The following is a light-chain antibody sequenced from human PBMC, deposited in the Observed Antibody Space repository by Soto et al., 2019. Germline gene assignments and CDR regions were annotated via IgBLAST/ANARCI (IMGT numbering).Light chain of an antibody. CDR3: QQSYTTPLT. CDR2: AAS. Sequence: DIQMTQSPSSLSVSVGNRVTITCRASQSIDTFLSWYQQRPGKAPKLLIYAASNLQSGIPSRFSGTGSGSDFSLTIARLQPEDSATYYCQQSYTTPLTFGQGTKLEIK. V-gene: IGKV1-39*01. J-gene: IGKJ2*01. CDR1: QSIDTF.